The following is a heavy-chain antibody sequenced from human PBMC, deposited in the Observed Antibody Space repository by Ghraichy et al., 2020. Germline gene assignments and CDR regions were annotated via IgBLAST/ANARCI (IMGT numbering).Heavy chain of an antibody. Sequence: SETLSLTCTVSGGSISSYYWSWIRQPPGKGLEWIGYIYYSGSTNYNPSLKSRVTISVDTSKNQFSLKLSSVTAADTAVYYCARGRAGITGPRNDYWGQGTLVTVSS. V-gene: IGHV4-59*01. D-gene: IGHD1-20*01. CDR2: IYYSGST. CDR3: ARGRAGITGPRNDY. J-gene: IGHJ4*02. CDR1: GGSISSYY.